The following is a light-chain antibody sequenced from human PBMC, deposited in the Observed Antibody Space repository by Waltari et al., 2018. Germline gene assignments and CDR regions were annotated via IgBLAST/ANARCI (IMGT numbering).Light chain of an antibody. V-gene: IGKV1-6*01. Sequence: AIQMTQSPSSLSASVGDSVTITCRASQNIRDDLGWYQQKPGKAPNLLIYAASTCQSGVPSRFSGSGSGTDFTLTINSLQPEDFATYYCLQDYLYPWTFGQGTKVEI. CDR3: LQDYLYPWT. J-gene: IGKJ1*01. CDR1: QNIRDD. CDR2: AAS.